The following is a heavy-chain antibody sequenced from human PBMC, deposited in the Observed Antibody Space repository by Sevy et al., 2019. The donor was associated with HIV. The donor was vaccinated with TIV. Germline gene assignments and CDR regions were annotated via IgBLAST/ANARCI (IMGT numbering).Heavy chain of an antibody. D-gene: IGHD1-26*01. CDR2: ISWNSGSI. V-gene: IGHV3-9*01. J-gene: IGHJ4*02. CDR3: AKDTQVGATKGGLDY. Sequence: GGSLRLSCAASGFTFDDYAMHWVRQAPGKGLEWVSGISWNSGSIGYADSVKGRFTISRDNAKNSLYLQMNSLRAEDKALYYCAKDTQVGATKGGLDYWGQGTLVTVSS. CDR1: GFTFDDYA.